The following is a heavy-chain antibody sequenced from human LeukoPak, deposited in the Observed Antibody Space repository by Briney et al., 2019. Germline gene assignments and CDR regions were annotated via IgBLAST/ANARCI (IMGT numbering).Heavy chain of an antibody. D-gene: IGHD3-22*01. CDR2: IYYTGSS. V-gene: IGHV4-39*07. CDR3: TRAASSGPLFTYHMDV. CDR1: GGAISSSDDY. J-gene: IGHJ6*03. Sequence: SGTLSLTCSVSGGAISSSDDYWGFVRQTPGKGLEWMGSIYYTGSSHYNPSLRSRATISVDTSKNQFSLKLSSVTAADTAVYYCTRAASSGPLFTYHMDVWGKGTTVTVSS.